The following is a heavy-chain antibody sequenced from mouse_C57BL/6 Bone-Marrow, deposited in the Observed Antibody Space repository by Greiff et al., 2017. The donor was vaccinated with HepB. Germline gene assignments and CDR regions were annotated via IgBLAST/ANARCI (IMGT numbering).Heavy chain of an antibody. CDR2: IDPSDSYT. CDR3: ARWGFDY. Sequence: QVHVKQPGAELVKPGASVKLSCKASGYTFTSYWMQWVKQRPGQGLEWIGEIDPSDSYTNYNQKFKGKATLTVDTSSSTAYMQLSSLTSEDSAVYYCARWGFDYWGQGTTLTVSS. J-gene: IGHJ2*01. CDR1: GYTFTSYW. V-gene: IGHV1-50*01.